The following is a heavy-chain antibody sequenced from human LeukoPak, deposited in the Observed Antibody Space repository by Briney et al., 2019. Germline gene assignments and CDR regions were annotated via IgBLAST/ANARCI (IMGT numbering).Heavy chain of an antibody. V-gene: IGHV4-59*12. Sequence: SETLSLTCTVSGGSISNYYWNWIRQPPGKGLELIGYIYYSGTTNYNPSLKSRVSMSVDTSKNQFSLRLSSVTAADTAVYYCAAVPGSYYTMYSFDYWGQGTLVTVSS. D-gene: IGHD3-10*01. CDR2: IYYSGTT. CDR3: AAVPGSYYTMYSFDY. J-gene: IGHJ4*02. CDR1: GGSISNYY.